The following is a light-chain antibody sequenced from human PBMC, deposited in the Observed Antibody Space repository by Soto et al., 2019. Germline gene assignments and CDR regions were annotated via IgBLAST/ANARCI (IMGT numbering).Light chain of an antibody. V-gene: IGKV3-20*01. CDR2: GAS. Sequence: EIVLTQSPGTLSLSPGERATLSCRASQSVSSSYLAWYQQKPGQAPRLLSYGASSRATGIPDRFSGSGSGTEFTLTISRLDPEDFAVYYCQQYGSSFWTFGQGTKVDIK. CDR1: QSVSSSY. CDR3: QQYGSSFWT. J-gene: IGKJ1*01.